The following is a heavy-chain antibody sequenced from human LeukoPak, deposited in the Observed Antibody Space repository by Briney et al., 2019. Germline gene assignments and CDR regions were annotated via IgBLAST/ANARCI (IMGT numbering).Heavy chain of an antibody. Sequence: SETLSLTCAVYGGSFSGYYWSWIRQHPGKGLEWIRYIYYSGSTYYNPSLKSRVTISVGTSKNQFSLKLSSVTAADTAVYYCARVVGYSYGFDYWGQGTLVTVSS. CDR2: IYYSGST. V-gene: IGHV4-31*11. CDR3: ARVVGYSYGFDY. J-gene: IGHJ4*02. D-gene: IGHD5-18*01. CDR1: GGSFSGYY.